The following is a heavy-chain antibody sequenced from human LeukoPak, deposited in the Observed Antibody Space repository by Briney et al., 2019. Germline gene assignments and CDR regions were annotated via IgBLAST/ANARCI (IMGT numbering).Heavy chain of an antibody. D-gene: IGHD5-18*01. J-gene: IGHJ4*02. Sequence: GGSLRLSCAASGFTFSSYWMSWVRQAPGKGLEWVANIKQDGSEKYYVDSVKGRFTISRDNAKNPLYLQMNSLRAEDTAVYYCARVRGYSYGIFDYWGQGTLVTVSS. CDR2: IKQDGSEK. CDR1: GFTFSSYW. CDR3: ARVRGYSYGIFDY. V-gene: IGHV3-7*01.